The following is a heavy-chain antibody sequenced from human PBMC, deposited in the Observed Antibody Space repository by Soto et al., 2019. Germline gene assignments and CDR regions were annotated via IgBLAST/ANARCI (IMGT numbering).Heavy chain of an antibody. Sequence: QLQLQESGPGLMKPSETLSLPCSVSGGSISSSSYYWGWIRQPPGQGLEWIASVSYSGLTYFNPSLKSRVTISVDTSKNQSSPRVSSVTAADTAVYFCARHDPYCSPTTCSALFDPWGQGTLVTVSS. CDR3: ARHDPYCSPTTCSALFDP. CDR1: GGSISSSSYY. V-gene: IGHV4-39*01. CDR2: VSYSGLT. J-gene: IGHJ5*02. D-gene: IGHD2-2*01.